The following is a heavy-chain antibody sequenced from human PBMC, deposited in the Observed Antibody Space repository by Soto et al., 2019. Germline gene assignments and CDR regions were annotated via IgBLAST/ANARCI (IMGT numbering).Heavy chain of an antibody. CDR3: AIARVVITIFDY. CDR2: IVPIFGTA. D-gene: IGHD3-22*01. V-gene: IGHV1-69*13. CDR1: GGTFSSYA. Sequence: GASVKVSCKASGGTFSSYAISWVRQAPGQGLEWMGGIVPIFGTANYAQRFQGRVTITADESTSTAYMELSSLRSEDTAVYYCAIARVVITIFDYWGQGTLVTVSS. J-gene: IGHJ4*02.